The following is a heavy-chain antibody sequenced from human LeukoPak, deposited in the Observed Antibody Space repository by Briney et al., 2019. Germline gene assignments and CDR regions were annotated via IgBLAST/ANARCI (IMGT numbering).Heavy chain of an antibody. D-gene: IGHD3-3*01. J-gene: IGHJ6*03. CDR2: IYYSGST. CDR3: ARDKDDHYYMDV. Sequence: PSQTLSLTCTVSGGSISSGSYYWSWIRQPPGKGLEWIGSIYYSGSTYYNPSLKSRVTISVDTSKNQFSLKLSSVTAADTAVYYCARDKDDHYYMDVWGKGTTVTVSS. V-gene: IGHV4-39*07. CDR1: GGSISSGSYY.